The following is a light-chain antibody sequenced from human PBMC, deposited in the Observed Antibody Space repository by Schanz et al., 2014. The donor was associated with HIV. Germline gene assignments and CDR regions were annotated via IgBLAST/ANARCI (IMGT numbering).Light chain of an antibody. V-gene: IGKV1-5*03. CDR3: QQYNDGSYT. Sequence: DIQMTQSPSTLSASVGDRVTITCRASQSISSYLAWYQQKPGKAPNLLIYKASSLESGVPSRFSGSGSGTEFTLAISSLQPEDFATYYCQQYNDGSYTFGQGTKLEIK. J-gene: IGKJ2*01. CDR2: KAS. CDR1: QSISSY.